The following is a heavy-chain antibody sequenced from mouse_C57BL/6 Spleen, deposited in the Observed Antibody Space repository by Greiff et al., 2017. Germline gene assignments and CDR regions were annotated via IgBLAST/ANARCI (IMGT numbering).Heavy chain of an antibody. CDR1: GFTFSSYA. V-gene: IGHV5-4*01. D-gene: IGHD1-1*01. Sequence: EVQLVESGGGLVKPGGSLKLSCAASGFTFSSYAMSWVRQTPEKRLEWVATISDGGSYTYYPDNVKGRFTISRDNAKNNLYLQMSHLKSEDTAMYYCARTDRGSSYGNAMDYWGQGTSVTVSS. CDR3: ARTDRGSSYGNAMDY. J-gene: IGHJ4*01. CDR2: ISDGGSYT.